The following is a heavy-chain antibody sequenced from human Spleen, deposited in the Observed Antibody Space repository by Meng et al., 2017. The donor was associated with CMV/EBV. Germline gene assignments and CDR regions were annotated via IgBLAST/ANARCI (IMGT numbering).Heavy chain of an antibody. CDR3: AKDLGGGGYGMDV. D-gene: IGHD3-16*01. CDR1: GFTVSDNN. V-gene: IGHV3-53*01. CDR2: IYSDFTT. Sequence: GGSLRLSCAASGFTVSDNNMNWVRQAPGKGLEWVSVIYSDFTTYYADSVKGRFTISRDNSKNVLYLQMNTLRAEDTAVYFCAKDLGGGGYGMDVWGQGTTVTVSS. J-gene: IGHJ6*02.